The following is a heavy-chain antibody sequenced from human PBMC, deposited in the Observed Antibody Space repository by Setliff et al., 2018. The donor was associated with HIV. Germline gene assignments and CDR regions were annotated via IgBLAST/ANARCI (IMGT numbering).Heavy chain of an antibody. CDR2: ISDYNSNT. V-gene: IGHV1-18*01. Sequence: ASVKVSCKASGYALTSYSLTWVRQAPGQGLEWMGRISDYNSNTEYAQKFQGRVTITADKSTSTAYMQLSSLRSEDTAVYYCARDEGSGWPLDYWGQGTLVTVSS. J-gene: IGHJ4*02. CDR3: ARDEGSGWPLDY. D-gene: IGHD6-19*01. CDR1: GYALTSYS.